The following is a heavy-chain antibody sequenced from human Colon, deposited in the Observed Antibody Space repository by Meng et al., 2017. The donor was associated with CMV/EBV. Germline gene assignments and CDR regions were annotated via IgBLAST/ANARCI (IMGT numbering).Heavy chain of an antibody. J-gene: IGHJ4*02. CDR1: GFTFSSYR. V-gene: IGHV3-48*04. CDR2: ISSGATTI. Sequence: GGSLRLSCAASGFTFSSYRMNWVRQAPGKGLEWISSISSGATTIYYADSVKGRFTISRDNAKNSLYLQMNSLRAEDTAVYYCATSRTFDYWGQGTLVTVSS. CDR3: ATSRTFDY.